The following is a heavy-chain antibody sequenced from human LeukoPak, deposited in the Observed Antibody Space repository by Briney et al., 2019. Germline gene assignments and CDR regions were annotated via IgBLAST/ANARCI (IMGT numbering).Heavy chain of an antibody. CDR2: ISAYNGNT. V-gene: IGHV1-18*01. CDR3: ARDRGRYFDWLSYLPH. CDR1: GYTFTSYG. J-gene: IGHJ4*02. Sequence: GASVKVSCKASGYTFTSYGISWVRQAPGQGLEWMGWISAYNGNTNYAQKLQGRVTMTTDTSTSTAYMELRSLRSDDTAVYYCARDRGRYFDWLSYLPHWGQGTLVTVSS. D-gene: IGHD3-9*01.